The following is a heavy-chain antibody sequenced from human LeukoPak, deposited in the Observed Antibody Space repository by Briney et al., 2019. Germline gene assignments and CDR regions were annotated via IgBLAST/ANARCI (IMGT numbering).Heavy chain of an antibody. CDR2: MHPTGDST. Sequence: ASVTVSFKSSVYTFTKYYMNWVRQAPGQGLEWMGIMHPTGDSTNYAQKFQGRVTLTRDTSTGTFYMELSSLTSEDTAVYYCARHDFDLPMIYSFFVHWGQGTLVTVSS. CDR1: VYTFTKYY. V-gene: IGHV1-46*01. CDR3: ARHDFDLPMIYSFFVH. J-gene: IGHJ5*02. D-gene: IGHD3-3*01.